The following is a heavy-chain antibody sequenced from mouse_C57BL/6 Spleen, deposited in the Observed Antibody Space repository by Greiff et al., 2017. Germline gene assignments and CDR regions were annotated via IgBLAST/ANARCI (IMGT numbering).Heavy chain of an antibody. J-gene: IGHJ1*03. CDR3: ARGKEWYCDV. CDR2: IYPRSGNT. V-gene: IGHV1-81*01. Sequence: QVQLQQSGAELARPGASVKLSCKASGYTFTSYGISWVKQRTGQGLEWIGEIYPRSGNTYYNEKFKGKATLTAEKSSSTAYMQLSSLTSEDSAVYFCARGKEWYCDVWGTGTTVTVSS. CDR1: GYTFTSYG.